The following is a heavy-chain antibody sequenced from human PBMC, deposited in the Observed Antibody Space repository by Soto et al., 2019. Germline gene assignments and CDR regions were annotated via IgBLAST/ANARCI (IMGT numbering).Heavy chain of an antibody. J-gene: IGHJ4*02. CDR2: IFPLTDIP. Sequence: QAQLVQSGTEVKKPGSSVKVSCKASGGTFRNYPINWVRQAPGQGLEWMGSIFPLTDIPDYAQNFQARLTISADKSTSTAYIELSSLTSDDTAMYFCARGPLVVLNYFESWGQGTLVTVSS. CDR3: ARGPLVVLNYFES. V-gene: IGHV1-69*02. CDR1: GGTFRNYP.